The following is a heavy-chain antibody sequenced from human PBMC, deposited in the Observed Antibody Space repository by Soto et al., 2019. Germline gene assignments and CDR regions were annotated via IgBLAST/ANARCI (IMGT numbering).Heavy chain of an antibody. V-gene: IGHV4-59*01. CDR1: GGSISNYY. CDR2: IYYSGST. D-gene: IGHD2-15*01. Sequence: QVQLQESGPGLVKPSETLSLTCTVSGGSISNYYWSWVRHPPGKGLQWIGYIYYSGSTYYNPSLKGRPTISADTPKDQFSRRLTPGTADDTAVYCGASEAPGGFRFDYWGQGSLVTVSS. CDR3: ASEAPGGFRFDY. J-gene: IGHJ4*02.